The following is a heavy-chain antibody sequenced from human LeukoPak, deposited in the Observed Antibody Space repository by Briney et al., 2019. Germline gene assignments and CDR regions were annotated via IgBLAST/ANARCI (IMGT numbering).Heavy chain of an antibody. CDR2: IYHSGSI. Sequence: PSETLSLTCTVSGYSISSGYYWGWIRQPPGKGLEWIGSIYHSGSIYYNPSLKSRVTISVDTSKNQFSLKLSSVTAADTAVYYCARAIRVSSGVYYYYMDVWGKGTTVTVSS. J-gene: IGHJ6*03. CDR1: GYSISSGYY. CDR3: ARAIRVSSGVYYYYMDV. D-gene: IGHD6-25*01. V-gene: IGHV4-38-2*02.